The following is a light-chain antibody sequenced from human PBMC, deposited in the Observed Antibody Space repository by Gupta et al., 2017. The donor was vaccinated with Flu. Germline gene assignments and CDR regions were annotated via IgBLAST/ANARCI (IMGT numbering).Light chain of an antibody. Sequence: DIQMPQSPSSLSASVGDRVTITCRASRGIRNGLAWYQQKPGKAPNRLIYAASTLQPGVPSRFSGSGFGTEFTLTISSLQPEDFAIYYCLQYNSFRTFGQGTKVEIK. CDR1: RGIRNG. CDR3: LQYNSFRT. V-gene: IGKV1-17*01. CDR2: AAS. J-gene: IGKJ1*01.